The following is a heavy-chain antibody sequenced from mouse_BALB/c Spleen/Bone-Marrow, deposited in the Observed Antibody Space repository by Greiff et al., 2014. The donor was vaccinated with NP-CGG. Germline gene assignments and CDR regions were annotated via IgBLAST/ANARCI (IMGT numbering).Heavy chain of an antibody. CDR3: ASRDWFAY. J-gene: IGHJ3*01. CDR1: GFTFSNFG. Sequence: EVQLVESGGGLVQPGGSRKLSCAASGFTFSNFGMHWVGQAPEKGLEWVAYISSGSSTIYYADTVKGRFTISRDNPKNTLFLQMTSLRSEDTAMYYCASRDWFAYWGQGTLVTVSA. V-gene: IGHV5-17*02. CDR2: ISSGSSTI. D-gene: IGHD3-1*01.